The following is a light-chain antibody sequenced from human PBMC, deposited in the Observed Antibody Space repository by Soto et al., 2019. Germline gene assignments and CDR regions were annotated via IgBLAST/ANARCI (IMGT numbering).Light chain of an antibody. CDR2: DVI. J-gene: IGLJ1*01. V-gene: IGLV2-14*01. Sequence: QSVLTQPASVSGSPGQSITISCTGTSSDVGGYDYVSWYQQHPGKAPTLLIYDVINRPSGVSFRFSGSKSGNTASLTISGLQAEDEAEYYCSSYTRSSMSVFGTGTKAPS. CDR3: SSYTRSSMSV. CDR1: SSDVGGYDY.